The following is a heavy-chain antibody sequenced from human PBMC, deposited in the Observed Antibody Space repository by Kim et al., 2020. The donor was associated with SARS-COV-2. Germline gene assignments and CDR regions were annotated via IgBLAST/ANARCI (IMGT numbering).Heavy chain of an antibody. CDR3: GRVPLKEYSSGFVDS. CDR2: MFHSGSR. CDR1: GGSISSGGYY. Sequence: SETLSLTCTVSGGSISSGGYYWSWIRQHPGKGLEWIAFMFHSGSRYFNPSLKSRVTILVDTSKNQFSLQLSSVTAADTAVYYCGRVPLKEYSSGFVDSWGQGTLVTVSS. V-gene: IGHV4-31*03. J-gene: IGHJ4*02. D-gene: IGHD5-18*01.